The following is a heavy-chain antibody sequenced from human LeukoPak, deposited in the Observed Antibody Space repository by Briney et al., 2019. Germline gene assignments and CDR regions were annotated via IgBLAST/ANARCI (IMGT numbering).Heavy chain of an antibody. J-gene: IGHJ5*02. Sequence: SVKVSCKASGGTFSSYAISWVRQAPGQGLEWMGGIIPIFSTANYAQKFQGRVTITADESTSTAYMELSSLRSEDTAVYYCARGGPDIVVVPAAKRVYNWFDPWGQGTLVTVSS. CDR3: ARGGPDIVVVPAAKRVYNWFDP. CDR1: GGTFSSYA. D-gene: IGHD2-2*01. CDR2: IIPIFSTA. V-gene: IGHV1-69*01.